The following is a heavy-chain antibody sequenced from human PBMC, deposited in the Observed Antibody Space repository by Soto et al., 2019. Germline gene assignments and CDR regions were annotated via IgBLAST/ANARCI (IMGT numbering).Heavy chain of an antibody. D-gene: IGHD3-9*01. Sequence: QVQLVQSGAEVKKPGSSVRVSCKASGAAFNTITINWVRQAPGQGLEWMGGFVPVFGSATYAQKFQGRVAITADASTSTFYMELSRLNSXXXXXXXXXREDDTTGSXXXXXPWGQ. V-gene: IGHV1-69*01. CDR2: FVPVFGSA. J-gene: IGHJ5*02. CDR3: XREDDTTGSXXXXXP. CDR1: GAAFNTIT.